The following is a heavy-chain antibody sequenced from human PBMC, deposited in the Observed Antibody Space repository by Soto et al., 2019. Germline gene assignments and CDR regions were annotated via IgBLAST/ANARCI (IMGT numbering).Heavy chain of an antibody. Sequence: ASVKVSCKASGYTFTSYPMRWVRQAPGQGLEWMGWINAGNGDKKYSQKLQGRVTITRDTSAITAYMELSSLRSEDTAVYYCARDWTHYDSSGPGDYWGQGTLVTFSS. V-gene: IGHV1-3*01. D-gene: IGHD3-22*01. CDR3: ARDWTHYDSSGPGDY. CDR2: INAGNGDK. CDR1: GYTFTSYP. J-gene: IGHJ4*02.